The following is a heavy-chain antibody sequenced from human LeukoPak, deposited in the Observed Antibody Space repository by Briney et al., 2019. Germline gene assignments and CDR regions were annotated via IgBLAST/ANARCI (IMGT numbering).Heavy chain of an antibody. CDR1: GGSASSDS. CDR2: ISYSGST. CDR3: ARRTRSFSYTYGDAYFYYMDV. Sequence: SETLSLTCTVSGGSASSDSWSSIRQPPGQGLEWIGYISYSGSTSYNPSLKSRVTISVDPSKSQLSLKLRSVTAADTAVYYCARRTRSFSYTYGDAYFYYMDVWGKGTTVSVS. D-gene: IGHD5-18*01. V-gene: IGHV4-59*02. J-gene: IGHJ6*03.